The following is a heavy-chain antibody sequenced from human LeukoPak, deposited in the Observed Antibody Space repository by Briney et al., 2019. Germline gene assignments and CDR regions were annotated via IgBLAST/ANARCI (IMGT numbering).Heavy chain of an antibody. D-gene: IGHD6-19*01. CDR1: GFTFSSYS. J-gene: IGHJ5*02. CDR3: ARARGQWPANWFDP. Sequence: GGSLRLSCAASGFTFSSYSMNWVRQAPGKGLEWVSSISSSSSYIYYADSVKGRFTISRDNAKNSLYLQMNRLRAEDTAVYYCARARGQWPANWFDPWGQGTLVTVSS. V-gene: IGHV3-21*01. CDR2: ISSSSSYI.